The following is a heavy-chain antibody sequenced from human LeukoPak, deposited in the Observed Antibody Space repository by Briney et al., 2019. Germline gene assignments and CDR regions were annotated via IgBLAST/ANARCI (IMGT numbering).Heavy chain of an antibody. J-gene: IGHJ3*02. V-gene: IGHV3-53*01. CDR2: IYSGGST. CDR3: ARTLKLVRQVLWAFDI. Sequence: GGSLRLSCAASGFTVSSNYMSWVRQAPGKGLEWVSVIYSGGSTYYADSVKGRFTISRDNSKNTLYLQMNSLKASDTAMYYCARTLKLVRQVLWAFDIWGQGTMVTVSS. CDR1: GFTVSSNY. D-gene: IGHD6-13*01.